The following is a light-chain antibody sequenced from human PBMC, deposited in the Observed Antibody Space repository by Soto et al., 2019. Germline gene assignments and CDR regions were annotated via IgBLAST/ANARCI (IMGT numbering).Light chain of an antibody. V-gene: IGKV1-5*03. CDR2: KAS. J-gene: IGKJ1*01. Sequence: DIPMTQSPSTLSASVGDRVTITCRASQSISSWLAWYQQKPGKAPKLLINKASSLESGVPSRFSGSGSGTEFTLTISSLQHDDFAAYYCQQYKSYRRTFGQGIKVEIK. CDR1: QSISSW. CDR3: QQYKSYRRT.